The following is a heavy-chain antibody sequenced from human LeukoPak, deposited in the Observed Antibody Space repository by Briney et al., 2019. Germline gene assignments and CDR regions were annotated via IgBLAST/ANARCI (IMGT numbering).Heavy chain of an antibody. CDR2: IYYSGST. J-gene: IGHJ5*02. V-gene: IGHV4-31*03. D-gene: IGHD4-17*01. Sequence: PSETLSLTCTVSGGSISSGGYYWSWICQHPGKGLEWIGYIYYSGSTYYNPSLKSRVTISVDTSKNQFSLKLSSVTAADTAVYYCARGGYGDYGVWFDPWGQGTLVTVSS. CDR3: ARGGYGDYGVWFDP. CDR1: GGSISSGGYY.